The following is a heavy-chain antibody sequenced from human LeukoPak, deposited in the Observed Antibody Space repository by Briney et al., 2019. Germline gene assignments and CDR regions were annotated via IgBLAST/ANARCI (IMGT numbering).Heavy chain of an antibody. J-gene: IGHJ4*02. CDR1: RFTFSSYG. Sequence: GGSLRLSCVASRFTFSSYGMHWVRQAPGKGLEWVALISYDGNIKYYADSVKGRFTISRDNSRNTLYLQMNSLSAEDTAVYFCARWGYYSNYDYWGQGTLVTVSS. CDR2: ISYDGNIK. V-gene: IGHV3-30*03. CDR3: ARWGYYSNYDY. D-gene: IGHD4-11*01.